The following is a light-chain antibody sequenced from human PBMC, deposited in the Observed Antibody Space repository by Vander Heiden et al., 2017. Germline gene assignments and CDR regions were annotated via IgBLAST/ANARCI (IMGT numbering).Light chain of an antibody. Sequence: QSVLTQPPSVSAAPGQRVTTSCTGNSSNIGAGYEVHWYQQLPGTSPKLLIYGNSNRPSGVPDRFSGSKSGTSASLAITGLQAEDEADYYCQSYDSSLSGSWVFGGGTKLTVL. V-gene: IGLV1-40*01. CDR2: GNS. CDR3: QSYDSSLSGSWV. CDR1: SSNIGAGYE. J-gene: IGLJ3*02.